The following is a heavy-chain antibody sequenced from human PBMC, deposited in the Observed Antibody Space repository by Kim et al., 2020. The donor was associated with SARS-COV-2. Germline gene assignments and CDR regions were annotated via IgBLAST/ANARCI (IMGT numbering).Heavy chain of an antibody. J-gene: IGHJ6*02. Sequence: TWKGRFTSSRDNSKTTLYLQMNSLRAEDTAVYYCATGGPTISTYYGMDVWGQGTTVTVSS. V-gene: IGHV3-30*07. D-gene: IGHD3-3*01. CDR3: ATGGPTISTYYGMDV.